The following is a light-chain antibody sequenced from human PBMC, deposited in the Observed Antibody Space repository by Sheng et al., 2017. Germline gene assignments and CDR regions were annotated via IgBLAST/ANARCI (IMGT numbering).Light chain of an antibody. CDR2: EAS. CDR1: QSINNW. V-gene: IGKV1-5*03. J-gene: IGKJ2*01. CDR3: QQYNSYPYT. Sequence: DIQMTQSPSTLSASVRDRVTITCRASQSINNWLAWYQQKPGKAPKLLIYEASTLEGGVPSRFSGSGSGTEFTLTISSLQPDDFATYFCQQYNSYPYTFGQGTKVEI.